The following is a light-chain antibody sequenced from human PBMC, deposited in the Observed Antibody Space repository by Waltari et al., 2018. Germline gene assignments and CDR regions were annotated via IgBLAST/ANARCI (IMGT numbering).Light chain of an antibody. CDR1: QSVHPRY. J-gene: IGKJ2*01. CDR2: ASS. CDR3: HHYGNSRYT. V-gene: IGKV3-20*01. Sequence: VVLTQSPGTLSLFPGERATLSCRASQSVHPRYLAWYQQKPGQAPWLLIYASSTRATGVPDRFSGSGSGTDFTLTISRLEPEDSAVYYCHHYGNSRYTFGPGTKLEIK.